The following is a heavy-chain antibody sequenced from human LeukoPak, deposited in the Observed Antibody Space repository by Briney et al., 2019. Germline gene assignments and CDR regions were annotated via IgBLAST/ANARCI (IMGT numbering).Heavy chain of an antibody. Sequence: SVKVSCKASGGTFSSYAISWVRQAPGQGLEWMGGIIPIFGTANYAQKFQGRVTITADESTSTAYMELSSLRSEDTAVYYCARGKDYYDSSGSLGYWGQGTLVTVSS. J-gene: IGHJ4*02. D-gene: IGHD3-22*01. V-gene: IGHV1-69*13. CDR1: GGTFSSYA. CDR2: IIPIFGTA. CDR3: ARGKDYYDSSGSLGY.